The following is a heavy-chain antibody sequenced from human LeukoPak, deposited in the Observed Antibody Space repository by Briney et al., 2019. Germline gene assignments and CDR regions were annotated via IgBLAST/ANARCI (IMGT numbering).Heavy chain of an antibody. CDR3: TGTQWNTNYYDSSGYFFDY. J-gene: IGHJ4*02. CDR2: IRSKAYGGTT. Sequence: GGSLRLSCTASGFTFGDYAMSWVRQAPGKGLEWVGFIRSKAYGGTTEYAAYVKGRFTISRDDSKSIAYLQVNSLKTEDTAVYYCTGTQWNTNYYDSSGYFFDYWGQGTLVTVSS. V-gene: IGHV3-49*04. CDR1: GFTFGDYA. D-gene: IGHD3-22*01.